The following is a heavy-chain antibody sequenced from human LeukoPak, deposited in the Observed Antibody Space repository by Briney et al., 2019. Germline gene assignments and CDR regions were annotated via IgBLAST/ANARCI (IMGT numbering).Heavy chain of an antibody. CDR2: IPSSGTT. D-gene: IGHD6-13*01. CDR3: ARGGASSKWFDP. Sequence: PSETLSLTCTVSGDSISGYYWSSIRQPPGKGLGWIAFIPSSGTTNYNPSLKSRVSISVDTSNNQFSLNVNSVTAADTAVYYCARGGASSKWFDPWGQGTLVTVSS. V-gene: IGHV4-59*01. J-gene: IGHJ5*02. CDR1: GDSISGYY.